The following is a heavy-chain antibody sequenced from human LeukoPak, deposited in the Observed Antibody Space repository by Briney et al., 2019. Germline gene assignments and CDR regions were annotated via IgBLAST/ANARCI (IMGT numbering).Heavy chain of an antibody. CDR2: IYTSGST. V-gene: IGHV4-4*07. Sequence: SETLSLTCTVSGGSISSYYWSWIRQPAGKGLEWIGRIYTSGSTNYNPSLKSRVTMSVDTSKNQFSLKLSSVTAADTAVYYCARIEEYCSSTTCYYYFDYWGQGTLVTVSS. CDR3: ARIEEYCSSTTCYYYFDY. J-gene: IGHJ4*02. D-gene: IGHD2-2*01. CDR1: GGSISSYY.